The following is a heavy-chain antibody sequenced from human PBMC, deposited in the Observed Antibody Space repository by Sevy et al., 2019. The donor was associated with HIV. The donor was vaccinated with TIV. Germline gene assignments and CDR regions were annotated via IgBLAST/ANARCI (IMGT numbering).Heavy chain of an antibody. V-gene: IGHV3-30*02. Sequence: GGSLRLSCAASGFTFSYSGMHWVRQAPGKGLEWVTLIQFDGSSRYYAESVKGRFTILRDNTKNTLYLQMNSLRRDDTAVYYCAKNTAAVGVGGFDYWGQGALVTVSS. D-gene: IGHD2-8*02. CDR1: GFTFSYSG. J-gene: IGHJ4*02. CDR3: AKNTAAVGVGGFDY. CDR2: IQFDGSSR.